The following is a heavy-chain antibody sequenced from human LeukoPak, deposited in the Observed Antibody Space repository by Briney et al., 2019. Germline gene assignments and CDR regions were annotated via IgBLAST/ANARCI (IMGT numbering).Heavy chain of an antibody. CDR1: GDSISSSSTYY. V-gene: IGHV4-39*01. Sequence: PSETLSLTCTVSGDSISSSSTYYWVWLRQPPGKGLEWIGSMYYTGNTYYNPSLKSRVAISVDMSKNQFSLKLNSVTAADMAVYYCARQAAGNYFGSGSYYPWGQGTLVAVSS. J-gene: IGHJ5*02. CDR2: MYYTGNT. CDR3: ARQAAGNYFGSGSYYP. D-gene: IGHD3-10*01.